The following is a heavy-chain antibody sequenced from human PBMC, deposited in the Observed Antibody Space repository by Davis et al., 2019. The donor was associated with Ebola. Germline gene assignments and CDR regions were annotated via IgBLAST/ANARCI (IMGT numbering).Heavy chain of an antibody. CDR1: GFTFSSYW. J-gene: IGHJ3*02. V-gene: IGHV3-7*03. D-gene: IGHD3-16*02. Sequence: GESLKISCAASGFTFSSYWMSWVRQAPGEGLEWVANIKQAGSERYYVDSVKGRFTISRDNAKNSLYLQMNSLRAEDTAVYYCARVWSYRSTAFDIWGQGTMVTVSS. CDR3: ARVWSYRSTAFDI. CDR2: IKQAGSER.